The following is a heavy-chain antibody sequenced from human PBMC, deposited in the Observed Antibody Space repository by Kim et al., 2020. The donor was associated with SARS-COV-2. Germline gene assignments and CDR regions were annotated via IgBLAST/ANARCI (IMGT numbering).Heavy chain of an antibody. CDR3: AADDYAWGSYHQ. CDR2: ISGSSITI. D-gene: IGHD3-16*02. CDR1: GPNFTHWG. J-gene: IGHJ4*02. Sequence: GGSLRLSCVASGPNFTHWGMNWVRQAPGKGLEWISYISGSSITIHYLDSVKGRFSVSRDNAKKSLHLQMNSLRVEDTAVYFCAADDYAWGSYHQWGQGTLVTVSS. V-gene: IGHV3-48*01.